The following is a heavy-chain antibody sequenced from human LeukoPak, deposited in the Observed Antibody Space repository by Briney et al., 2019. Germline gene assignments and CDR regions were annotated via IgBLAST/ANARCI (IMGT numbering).Heavy chain of an antibody. Sequence: SVKVSCKASGGTFSSYAISWVRQAPGQGLEWMGRIIPILGIANYTQKFQGRVTITADKSTSTAYMELSSLRSEDTAVYYCARDWGSSGTGGYWGQGTLVTVSS. J-gene: IGHJ4*02. V-gene: IGHV1-69*04. CDR2: IIPILGIA. D-gene: IGHD6-25*01. CDR1: GGTFSSYA. CDR3: ARDWGSSGTGGY.